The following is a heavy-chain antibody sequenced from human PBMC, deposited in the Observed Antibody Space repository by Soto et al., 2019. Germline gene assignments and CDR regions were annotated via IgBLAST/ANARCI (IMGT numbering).Heavy chain of an antibody. CDR1: GGTFSSYT. CDR2: IIPILCIA. J-gene: IGHJ6*02. V-gene: IGHV1-69*02. Sequence: SVKVSCKASGGTFSSYTISWVRQAPGQGLEWMGRIIPILCIANYAQKFQGRVTITADKSTSTAYMELSSLRSEDTAVYYCARNLDSSGSTGPHYYYGMDVWGQGTTVTVSS. D-gene: IGHD3-22*01. CDR3: ARNLDSSGSTGPHYYYGMDV.